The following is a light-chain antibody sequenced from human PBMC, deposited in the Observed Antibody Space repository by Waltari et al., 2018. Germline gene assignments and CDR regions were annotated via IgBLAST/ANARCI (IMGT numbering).Light chain of an antibody. J-gene: IGKJ2*01. CDR1: QIVTTN. V-gene: IGKV3-15*01. CDR2: GAS. Sequence: EIVMTQSTATLSVSPGERATLSCRASQIVTTNLAWYQQKPGQAPRLLIYGASTRATGIPASFSGSGSGTDFTLTINSLQSEDFAFYFCQQYNDWPPRDTFGQGTKLQIK. CDR3: QQYNDWPPRDT.